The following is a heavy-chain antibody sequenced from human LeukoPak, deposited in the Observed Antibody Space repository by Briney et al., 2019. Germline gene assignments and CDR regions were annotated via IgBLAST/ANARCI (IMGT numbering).Heavy chain of an antibody. CDR3: ARSSQRITMVRGVITYYYYYYMDV. CDR2: ISAYNGNT. V-gene: IGHV1-18*01. Sequence: ASVKVSCKASGYTFISYGISWVRQAPGQGLEWMGWISAYNGNTNYAQKLQGRVTMTTDTSTSTAYMELRSLRSDDTAVYYCARSSQRITMVRGVITYYYYYYMDVWGKGTTVTVSS. D-gene: IGHD3-10*01. CDR1: GYTFISYG. J-gene: IGHJ6*03.